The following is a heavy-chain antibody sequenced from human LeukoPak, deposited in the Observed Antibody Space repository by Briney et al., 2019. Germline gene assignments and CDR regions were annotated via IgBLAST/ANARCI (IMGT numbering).Heavy chain of an antibody. Sequence: GRSLRISCAASGFTFYDYAMHWGRQAPGEGLEWGSGISWNSGSIGYADSLKGRFTISRDKAKNSMYLQMNSLRAEDTALYYCAKVHEYYYGSGSYVGVPDYWGQGTLSPSPQ. J-gene: IGHJ4*02. CDR2: ISWNSGSI. D-gene: IGHD3-10*01. CDR1: GFTFYDYA. CDR3: AKVHEYYYGSGSYVGVPDY. V-gene: IGHV3-9*01.